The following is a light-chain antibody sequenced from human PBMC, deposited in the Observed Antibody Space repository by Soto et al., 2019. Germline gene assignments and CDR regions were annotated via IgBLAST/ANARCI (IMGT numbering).Light chain of an antibody. CDR3: QQYGSSPWT. Sequence: EIVLTQSPATLSLSPGERATVSCRASQSVSSYLAWYQQKPGQAPRLLIYDASNRATGIPARFSGSGSGTDFTLTISRLEPEDFAVYYCQQYGSSPWTFGQGTKV. CDR2: DAS. V-gene: IGKV3-20*01. J-gene: IGKJ1*01. CDR1: QSVSSY.